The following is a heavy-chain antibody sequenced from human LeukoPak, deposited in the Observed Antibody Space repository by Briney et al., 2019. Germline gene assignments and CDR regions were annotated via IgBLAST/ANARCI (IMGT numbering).Heavy chain of an antibody. V-gene: IGHV4-30-4*01. D-gene: IGHD1-26*01. CDR1: GGSISSGDYY. CDR2: IYYSGST. CDR3: AREVVGAITYFDY. Sequence: SETLSLTCTVSGGSISSGDYYWSWIRQPPGKGLEWIGYIYYSGSTYYNPSLKSRVTISVDTSKNQFSLKLSPVTAADTAVYYCAREVVGAITYFDYWGQGTLVTVSS. J-gene: IGHJ4*02.